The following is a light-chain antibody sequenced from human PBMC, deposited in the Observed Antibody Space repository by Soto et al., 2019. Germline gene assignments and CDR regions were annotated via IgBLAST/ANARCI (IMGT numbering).Light chain of an antibody. CDR3: QQYNNWPT. Sequence: THSAATVSLSRLSIAARCCWASQSVGRSLAWYQQKPGQAPRLLINDASNRATGIPARFGGSGSGTDFTLTISSLEPEDFAVYYCQQYNNWPTFGQGTKVDIK. CDR2: DAS. CDR1: QSVGRS. V-gene: IGKV3-11*01. J-gene: IGKJ1*01.